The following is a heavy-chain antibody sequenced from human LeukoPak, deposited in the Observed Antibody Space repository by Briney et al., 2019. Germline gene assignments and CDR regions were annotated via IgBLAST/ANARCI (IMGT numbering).Heavy chain of an antibody. D-gene: IGHD6-6*01. V-gene: IGHV4-4*07. J-gene: IGHJ4*02. Sequence: SETLSLTCTVSGGSISSYYWSWIRQPAGKGLEWIGRIHTSGSTDYNPSLKSRVTMSVDTSKNQFSLKLRSATAADTAVYYCAREGSMTARPFVSIDYWGQGTLVTVSS. CDR1: GGSISSYY. CDR2: IHTSGST. CDR3: AREGSMTARPFVSIDY.